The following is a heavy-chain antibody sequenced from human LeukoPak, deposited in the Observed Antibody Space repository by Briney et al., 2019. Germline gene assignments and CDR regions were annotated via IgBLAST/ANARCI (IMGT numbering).Heavy chain of an antibody. V-gene: IGHV6-1*01. Sequence: SQTLSLTCAIPGDSVSSNSAAWNWIRQSPSRGLEWLGRTYYRTKWYNDYAVSVNSRITINPDTSKNQFSLQLNSVTPEDTAVYYCARSFYDSSGVAFESWGQGTLVTVSS. D-gene: IGHD3-22*01. CDR2: TYYRTKWYN. CDR1: GDSVSSNSAA. CDR3: ARSFYDSSGVAFES. J-gene: IGHJ4*02.